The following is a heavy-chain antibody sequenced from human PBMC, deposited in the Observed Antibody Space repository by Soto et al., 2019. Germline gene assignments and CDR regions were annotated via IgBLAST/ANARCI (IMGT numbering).Heavy chain of an antibody. D-gene: IGHD3-10*01. CDR1: GFTFSSYA. V-gene: IGHV3-64D*06. CDR3: VKEDKLCPEPGSYYCYYYGMDV. CDR2: ISSNGGST. Sequence: AGGSLRLSCSASGFTFSSYAIHWVRQAPGKGLEYVSAISSNGGSTYYADSVKGRFTISRDNSKNTLYLQMSSLRAEDTAVYYCVKEDKLCPEPGSYYCYYYGMDVWGQGTTVTVSS. J-gene: IGHJ6*02.